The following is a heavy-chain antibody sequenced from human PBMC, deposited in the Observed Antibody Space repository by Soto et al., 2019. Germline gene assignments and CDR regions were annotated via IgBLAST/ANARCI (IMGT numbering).Heavy chain of an antibody. V-gene: IGHV1-69*01. D-gene: IGHD4-17*01. CDR1: GGTFSSYA. Sequence: QVQLVQSGAEVKKPGSSVKVSCKASGGTFSSYAISWVRQAPGQGLEWMGGIIPIFGTANYAQKFQGRVTITADESTRTDYMELSSLRTEDTAVYYCARGYSTVTTFDYWGQGTLVTVSS. CDR2: IIPIFGTA. CDR3: ARGYSTVTTFDY. J-gene: IGHJ4*02.